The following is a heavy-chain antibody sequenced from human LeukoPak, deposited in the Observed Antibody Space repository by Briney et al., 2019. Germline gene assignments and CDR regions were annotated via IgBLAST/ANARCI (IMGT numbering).Heavy chain of an antibody. V-gene: IGHV3-30-3*01. CDR2: ISYDGSNK. D-gene: IGHD6-13*01. Sequence: GGSLRLSCAASGFTFSSYAMHWVRQAPGKGLEWVAVISYDGSNKYYADSVKGRFTISRDSSKNTVYLQMNSLRAEDTAMYYCAKANFRATAGTAVDDWGRGTLVTVSS. CDR3: AKANFRATAGTAVDD. CDR1: GFTFSSYA. J-gene: IGHJ4*02.